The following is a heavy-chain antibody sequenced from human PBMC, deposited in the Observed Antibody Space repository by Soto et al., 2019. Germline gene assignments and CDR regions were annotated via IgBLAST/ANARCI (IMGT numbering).Heavy chain of an antibody. CDR2: ISYDGRNK. Sequence: QVQLVESGGGVVQPGRSLRLSCAASGFTFSNYGMHWVRQAPGKGLEWVAVISYDGRNKHYADSVKGRCTISRDNSKNILYLQMNSLRDEDTAVYYCAKDGRGTSCNNGVCYPRFDPWGQGTLVTVSS. CDR1: GFTFSNYG. D-gene: IGHD2-8*01. V-gene: IGHV3-30*18. J-gene: IGHJ5*02. CDR3: AKDGRGTSCNNGVCYPRFDP.